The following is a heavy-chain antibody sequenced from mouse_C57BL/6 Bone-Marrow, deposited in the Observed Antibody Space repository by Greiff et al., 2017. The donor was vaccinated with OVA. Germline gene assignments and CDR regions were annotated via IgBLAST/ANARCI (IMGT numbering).Heavy chain of an antibody. CDR2: LLPGSGST. V-gene: IGHV1-9*01. D-gene: IGHD1-1*01. Sequence: VQLQQSGAELMKPGASVKLSCKATGYTFTGYWIEWVKQRPGHGLEWIGELLPGSGSTNYNEKFKGKATFTAATSSNTAYMQLISLKAEDAAIYCCGRSDTTWAYWGQGTLVTVSA. CDR1: GYTFTGYW. J-gene: IGHJ3*01. CDR3: GRSDTTWAY.